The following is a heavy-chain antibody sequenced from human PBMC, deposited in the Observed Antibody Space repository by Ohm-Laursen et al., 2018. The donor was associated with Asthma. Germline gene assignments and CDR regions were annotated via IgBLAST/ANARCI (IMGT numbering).Heavy chain of an antibody. CDR1: GFTFTSSA. Sequence: SSVKVSCKASGFTFTSSAVQWVRQAPGQRLEWIGWIVVGSGNTNYAQKFQERVTITRDMSTHRAYMELSSLRSEDTGVYYCAAAPYYYDNSNYYYFEYWGQGTLVTVSS. CDR2: IVVGSGNT. D-gene: IGHD3-22*01. CDR3: AAAPYYYDNSNYYYFEY. J-gene: IGHJ4*02. V-gene: IGHV1-58*01.